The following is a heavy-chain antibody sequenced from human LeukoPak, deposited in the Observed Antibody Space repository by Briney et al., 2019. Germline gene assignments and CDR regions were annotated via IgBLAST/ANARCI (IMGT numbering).Heavy chain of an antibody. CDR3: ARESVVLLWFGESRTFDY. D-gene: IGHD3-10*01. Sequence: SETLSLTCTVSGGSISSSSYYWGWIRQPPGKGLEWIGSVYYSGSTYYNPSLKSRVTISVDTSKNQFSLKLSSVTAADTAVYYCARESVVLLWFGESRTFDYWGQGTLVTVSS. CDR2: VYYSGST. J-gene: IGHJ4*02. V-gene: IGHV4-39*02. CDR1: GGSISSSSYY.